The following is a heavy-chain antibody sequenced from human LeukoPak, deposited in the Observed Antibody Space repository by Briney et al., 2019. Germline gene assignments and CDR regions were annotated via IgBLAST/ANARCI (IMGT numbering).Heavy chain of an antibody. CDR1: GYTFTGYY. CDR3: AESNWEYYYFDS. CDR2: VNPNSGGT. J-gene: IGHJ4*02. D-gene: IGHD7-27*01. Sequence: ASVKVSCKASGYTFTGYYIHWVRQAPGQGLEWMGWVNPNSGGTNYAQKFQGRVTMTRDTSISTAYMELSRLTTDDTAVYHCAESNWEYYYFDSWGQGTLVTVSS. V-gene: IGHV1-2*02.